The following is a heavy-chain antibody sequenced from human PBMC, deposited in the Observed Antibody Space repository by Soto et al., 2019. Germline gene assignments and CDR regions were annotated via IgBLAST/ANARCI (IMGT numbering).Heavy chain of an antibody. Sequence: GASVKVSCKVSGYTLTELSMHWVRQAPGKGLEWMGGFDPEDGETIYVQKFQGRVTMTEDTSTDTAYMELSSLRSEDTAVYYCATDARYSSSWPNFDYWGQGTLVTVSS. V-gene: IGHV1-24*01. D-gene: IGHD6-13*01. J-gene: IGHJ4*02. CDR1: GYTLTELS. CDR2: FDPEDGET. CDR3: ATDARYSSSWPNFDY.